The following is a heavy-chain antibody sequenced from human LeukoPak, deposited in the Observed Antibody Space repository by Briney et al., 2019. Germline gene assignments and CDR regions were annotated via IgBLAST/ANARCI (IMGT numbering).Heavy chain of an antibody. Sequence: PGGSLRLSCAASGFTFSDCWMTWVRQAPGKGLEWVANIKQDGSERQYVDSVKGRFTISRDNARKSLYLEMNSLRVEDAAVYYCASDPYDRSAYGAFDIWGQGTMVTVSS. J-gene: IGHJ3*02. D-gene: IGHD3-22*01. V-gene: IGHV3-7*01. CDR3: ASDPYDRSAYGAFDI. CDR2: IKQDGSER. CDR1: GFTFSDCW.